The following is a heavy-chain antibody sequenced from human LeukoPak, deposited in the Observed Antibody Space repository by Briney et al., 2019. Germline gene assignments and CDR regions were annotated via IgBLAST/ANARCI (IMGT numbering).Heavy chain of an antibody. CDR2: IWYDGSNK. CDR3: ARESGGTFDY. D-gene: IGHD1-7*01. CDR1: GFTFSSYG. V-gene: IGHV3-33*08. Sequence: PGRSLRLSCAASGFTFSSYGMHWVRQAPGKGLEWVAVIWYDGSNKFFADSVKGRFTISRDNSKNTLYLQMSSLRAEDTAVYYCARESGGTFDYWGQGTLVTVSS. J-gene: IGHJ4*02.